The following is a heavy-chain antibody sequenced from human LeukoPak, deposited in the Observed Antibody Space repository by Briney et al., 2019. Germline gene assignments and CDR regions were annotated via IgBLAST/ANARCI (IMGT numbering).Heavy chain of an antibody. J-gene: IGHJ6*03. CDR1: GYTFTGYD. V-gene: IGHV1-8*03. Sequence: ASVKVSCKASGYTFTGYDITWVRQATGQGLEWMGWINPNSGNTGYAQKFQGRVTITRNSSISTAYMEVSSLRSEDTAVYYCARVGCSDTSCYTYYYYMDVWGKGTTVTVSS. D-gene: IGHD2-2*02. CDR2: INPNSGNT. CDR3: ARVGCSDTSCYTYYYYMDV.